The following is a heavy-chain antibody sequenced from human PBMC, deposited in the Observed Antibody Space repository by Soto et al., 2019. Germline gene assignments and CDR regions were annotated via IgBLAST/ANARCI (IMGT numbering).Heavy chain of an antibody. D-gene: IGHD4-17*01. CDR1: GGSFSGYY. Sequence: PSETLSLTCAVYGGSFSGYYWSWIRQPPGKGLEWIGEINHSGSTNYNPSLKSRVTISVDTSKNQFSLKLSSVTAADTAVYYCARGPTTRYYYYHYMDVWGKGTTVTVSS. CDR3: ARGPTTRYYYYHYMDV. CDR2: INHSGST. V-gene: IGHV4-34*01. J-gene: IGHJ6*03.